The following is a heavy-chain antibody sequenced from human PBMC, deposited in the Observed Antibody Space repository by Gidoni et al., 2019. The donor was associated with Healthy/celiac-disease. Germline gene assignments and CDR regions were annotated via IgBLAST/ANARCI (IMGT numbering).Heavy chain of an antibody. D-gene: IGHD2-2*01. V-gene: IGHV3-49*03. CDR2: IRCKAYGGTT. CDR3: TRDIVVVPADAFDI. J-gene: IGHJ3*02. CDR1: GFTFGDYA. Sequence: EVQLVASGGGLVQTGRSLRLHCTAAGFTFGDYAMSWFRQAPGKGLEWVGFIRCKAYGGTTEDAASVKGRFTISRDDSKSISYLQMNSLKTEDTAVYYCTRDIVVVPADAFDIWGQGTMVTVSS.